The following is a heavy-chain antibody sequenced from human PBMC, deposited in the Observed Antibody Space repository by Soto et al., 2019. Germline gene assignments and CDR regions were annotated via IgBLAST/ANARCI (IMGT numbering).Heavy chain of an antibody. J-gene: IGHJ4*02. Sequence: SETLSLTCAVYGGSFSGYYWSWIRQPPGKGLEWIGEINHSGSTNYNPSLKSRVTISVDTSKNQFSLKLSSVTAADTAVYYCASGRFDCSGGSCLVYYFDYWGQGTLVTVSS. CDR3: ASGRFDCSGGSCLVYYFDY. V-gene: IGHV4-34*01. D-gene: IGHD2-15*01. CDR1: GGSFSGYY. CDR2: INHSGST.